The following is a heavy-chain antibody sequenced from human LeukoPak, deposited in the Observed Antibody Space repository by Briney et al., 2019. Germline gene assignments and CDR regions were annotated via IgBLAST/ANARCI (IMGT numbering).Heavy chain of an antibody. J-gene: IGHJ4*02. CDR2: INPSGGST. Sequence: GASVKVSCKASGYTFTSYYMHWVRQAPGQGLEWMGIINPSGGSTSYAQKFQGRVAMTRDMSTSTVYMELSSLRSEDTAVYYCAREMATGGPFDYWGQGTLVTVSS. CDR3: AREMATGGPFDY. V-gene: IGHV1-46*01. D-gene: IGHD5-24*01. CDR1: GYTFTSYY.